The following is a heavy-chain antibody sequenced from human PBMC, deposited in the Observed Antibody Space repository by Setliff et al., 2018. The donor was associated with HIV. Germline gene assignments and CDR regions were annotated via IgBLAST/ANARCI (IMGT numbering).Heavy chain of an antibody. J-gene: IGHJ4*02. D-gene: IGHD2-15*01. Sequence: GESLKISCAVSGFTSNSYAIHWVRQAPGKGLEWVAAISYDGRNKFYADSVKGRFTISGDNSKKTLHLQMYSLRPDDTSVYYCARSRDCRGGSCDYFDHWGQGTLVTVSS. CDR2: ISYDGRNK. CDR3: ARSRDCRGGSCDYFDH. V-gene: IGHV3-30*04. CDR1: GFTSNSYA.